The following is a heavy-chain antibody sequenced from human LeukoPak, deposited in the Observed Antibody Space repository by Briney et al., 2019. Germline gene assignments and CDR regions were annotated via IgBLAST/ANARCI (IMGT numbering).Heavy chain of an antibody. D-gene: IGHD6-6*01. Sequence: GGSLRLSCAAPGVTLSSYGMHWVRQAPGKGLEWVAVIRYDGSNENYADSVKGRFTISRDNSKNTLYLQMHSLRDEDTAVYYCPKDRRQLVMRVGYYYYMDVWGKGTTVTVSS. CDR3: PKDRRQLVMRVGYYYYMDV. V-gene: IGHV3-33*06. CDR1: GVTLSSYG. CDR2: IRYDGSNE. J-gene: IGHJ6*03.